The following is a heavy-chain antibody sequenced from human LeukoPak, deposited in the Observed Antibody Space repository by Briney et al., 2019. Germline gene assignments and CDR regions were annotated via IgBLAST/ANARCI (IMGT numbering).Heavy chain of an antibody. CDR2: IIPILGIA. Sequence: ASVKVSCKASGGTFSSYAISWVRQAPGPGLEWMGRIIPILGIANYAQKFQGRVTITADKSTSTAYMELSSLRSEDTAVYYCARDRRVGYYGSGTSNWFDPWGQGTLVTVSS. D-gene: IGHD3-10*01. V-gene: IGHV1-69*04. CDR1: GGTFSSYA. J-gene: IGHJ5*02. CDR3: ARDRRVGYYGSGTSNWFDP.